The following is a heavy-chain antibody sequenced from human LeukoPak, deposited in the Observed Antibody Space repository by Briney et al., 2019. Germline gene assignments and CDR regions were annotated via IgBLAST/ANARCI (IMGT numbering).Heavy chain of an antibody. Sequence: PWGSLRLSCAASGFTFSSYALHWVRQAPGRGLEWLASVKGDGSATSYVDSVKGRFTISRDNAKNSLYLQMNSLRADDTALYYCARSRGDFWGQGTLVTVSS. V-gene: IGHV3-7*01. CDR1: GFTFSSYA. J-gene: IGHJ4*02. CDR3: ARSRGDF. CDR2: VKGDGSAT.